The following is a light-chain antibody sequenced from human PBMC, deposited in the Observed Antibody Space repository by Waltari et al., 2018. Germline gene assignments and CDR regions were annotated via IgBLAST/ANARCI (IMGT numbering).Light chain of an antibody. CDR3: QYYGASRGPIT. CDR2: GAS. V-gene: IGKV3-20*01. CDR1: QSVSGSY. Sequence: EIVLTQSPGTLSLSPGETATLSCRASQSVSGSYLAWNQQKPGQAPRLLIYGASSRATRIPDRFSGSGSGTDFTLTISRLEPEDFGVYYCQYYGASRGPITFGQGTRLEIK. J-gene: IGKJ5*01.